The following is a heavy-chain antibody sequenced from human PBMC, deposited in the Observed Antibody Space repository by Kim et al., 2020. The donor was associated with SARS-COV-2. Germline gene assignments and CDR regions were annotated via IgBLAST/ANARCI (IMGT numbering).Heavy chain of an antibody. J-gene: IGHJ3*02. V-gene: IGHV4-39*01. CDR2: IYYSGST. Sequence: SETLSLTCTVSGGSISSSSYYWGWIRQPPGKGLEWIGSIYYSGSTYYNPSLKSRVTISVDTSKNQFSLKLSSVTAADTAVYYCARRYDSRHAFDIWGQGTMVTVSS. CDR3: ARRYDSRHAFDI. D-gene: IGHD3-22*01. CDR1: GGSISSSSYY.